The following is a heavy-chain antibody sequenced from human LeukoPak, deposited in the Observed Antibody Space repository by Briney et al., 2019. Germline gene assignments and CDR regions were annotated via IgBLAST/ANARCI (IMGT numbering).Heavy chain of an antibody. CDR1: GFTFSSCA. J-gene: IGHJ3*02. CDR2: IFGSGSST. Sequence: PGGSLRLSCAASGFTFSSCAMSWVRQAPGKGLEWVSAIFGSGSSTYYADSVKGRFTISRDNSKNTLYLQMNSLRAEDTAVYYCAKDRVRFSSRVDAFDIWGRGTMVTVSS. V-gene: IGHV3-23*01. D-gene: IGHD6-13*01. CDR3: AKDRVRFSSRVDAFDI.